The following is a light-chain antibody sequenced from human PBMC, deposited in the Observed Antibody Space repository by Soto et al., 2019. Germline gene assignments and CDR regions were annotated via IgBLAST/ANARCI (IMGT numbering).Light chain of an antibody. J-gene: IGKJ1*01. Sequence: EIVLTQSPGTLSLSPGERVTLSCRASQSVSSSYLAWYQQKPGQAPRLLIYGASSRATGIPDRFSGSGSGTDFTLTISRLEPEDFAVYYCQQFGSLSWTFGQGTKVEIK. CDR3: QQFGSLSWT. CDR2: GAS. V-gene: IGKV3-20*01. CDR1: QSVSSSY.